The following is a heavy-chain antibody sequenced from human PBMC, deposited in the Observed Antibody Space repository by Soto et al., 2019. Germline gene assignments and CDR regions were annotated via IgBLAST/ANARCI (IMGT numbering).Heavy chain of an antibody. D-gene: IGHD3-10*01. CDR3: AGGFGSGHYDY. J-gene: IGHJ4*02. V-gene: IGHV4-39*07. CDR1: GGSISSSSYY. Sequence: SETLSLTCTVSGGSISSSSYYWGWIRQPPGKGLEWIGSIYHSGSTNYNPSLKSRVAISVDKSKNQFSLKLTSVTAADTAVYYCAGGFGSGHYDYWGQGTLVTVSS. CDR2: IYHSGST.